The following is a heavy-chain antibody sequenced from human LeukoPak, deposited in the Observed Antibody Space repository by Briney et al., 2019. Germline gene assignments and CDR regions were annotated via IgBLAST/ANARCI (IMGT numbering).Heavy chain of an antibody. CDR3: AKGTAMV. D-gene: IGHD5-18*01. CDR1: GFTFSSYG. CDR2: ISYDGSNK. J-gene: IGHJ3*01. V-gene: IGHV3-30*18. Sequence: GRSLRLPCAASGFTFSSYGMHWVRQAPGKGLEWVAVISYDGSNKYYADSVKGRFTISRDNSKNTLYLQMNSLRAEDTAVYYCAKGTAMVWGQGTMVTVSS.